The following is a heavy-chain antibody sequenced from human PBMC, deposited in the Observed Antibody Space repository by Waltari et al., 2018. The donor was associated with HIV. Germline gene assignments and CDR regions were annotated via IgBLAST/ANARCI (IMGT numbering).Heavy chain of an antibody. CDR3: ARATPSDIGAD. Sequence: QLQESGPGLVKPSETLSLTCTVSGGSVSSGSYYWSWIRQPPGKGLEWIGYVFYSGGTSYNPSLKSRVTISVDTSKNQFSLTLSSVTAADTAVYYCARATPSDIGADWGQGTLVTVSS. CDR1: GGSVSSGSYY. D-gene: IGHD6-25*01. J-gene: IGHJ4*02. CDR2: VFYSGGT. V-gene: IGHV4-61*01.